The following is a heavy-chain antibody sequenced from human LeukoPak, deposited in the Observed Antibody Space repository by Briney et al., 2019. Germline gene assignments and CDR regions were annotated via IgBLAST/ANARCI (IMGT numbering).Heavy chain of an antibody. J-gene: IGHJ6*02. V-gene: IGHV3-11*01. CDR2: LSSSGSTI. CDR3: ARGTRGYFWSGYPNYYYYGMDV. Sequence: GVYLRLYCAASGFTFNDYYMSWIRQAPGKGLEWVSYLSSSGSTIYYADSVKGRFTISRDNAKNSLYLQMNSLRAEDTAVYYCARGTRGYFWSGYPNYYYYGMDVWGQGTTVTVS. CDR1: GFTFNDYY. D-gene: IGHD3-3*01.